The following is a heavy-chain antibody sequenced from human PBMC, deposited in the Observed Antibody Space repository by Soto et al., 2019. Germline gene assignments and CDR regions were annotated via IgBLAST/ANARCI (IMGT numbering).Heavy chain of an antibody. J-gene: IGHJ4*02. D-gene: IGHD6-13*01. Sequence: SETLSLTCTVSGGSISSSSYYWGWIRQPPGKGLEWIGSIYYSGSTYYNPSLKSRVAISVDTSKNQFSLKLSSVTAADTAVYYCARRAKTSAAAGTFDYWGQGTLVTVSS. CDR2: IYYSGST. V-gene: IGHV4-39*01. CDR1: GGSISSSSYY. CDR3: ARRAKTSAAAGTFDY.